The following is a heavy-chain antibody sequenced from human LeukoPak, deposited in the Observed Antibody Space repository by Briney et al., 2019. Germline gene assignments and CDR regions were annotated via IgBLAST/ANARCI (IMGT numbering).Heavy chain of an antibody. CDR3: ARITRGYCSGGSCYSAAWFDP. J-gene: IGHJ5*02. CDR1: GYSFTSYW. D-gene: IGHD2-15*01. Sequence: LXXSCKGSGYSFTSYWISWVRQMPGKGLEWMGRIDPSDSYTNYSPSFQGHVTTSADKSISTAYLQWSSLKASDTAMYYCARITRGYCSGGSCYSAAWFDPWGQGTLVTVSS. V-gene: IGHV5-10-1*01. CDR2: IDPSDSYT.